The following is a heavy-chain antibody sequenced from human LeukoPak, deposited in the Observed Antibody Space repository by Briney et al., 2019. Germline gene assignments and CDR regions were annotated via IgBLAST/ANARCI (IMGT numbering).Heavy chain of an antibody. D-gene: IGHD5-24*01. J-gene: IGHJ4*02. Sequence: PGGSLRLSCAASGFTFSSYAMSWVRQAPGKGLEWVSAISGSGGSTYYADSVKGRFTISRDNSKNTLYLQMNSLRAEDTAVYYCARRDGYNYFLRGSCIDYWGQGTLVTVSS. V-gene: IGHV3-23*01. CDR3: ARRDGYNYFLRGSCIDY. CDR1: GFTFSSYA. CDR2: ISGSGGST.